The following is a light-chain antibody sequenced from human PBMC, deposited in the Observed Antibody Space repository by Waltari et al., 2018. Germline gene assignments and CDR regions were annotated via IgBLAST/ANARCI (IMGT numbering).Light chain of an antibody. Sequence: QSALTQPASVSGSPGQSITISCTGTSSAVGGYNYVSWYQQHPGKAPKLMIYDVTKRPSGVSNRFSGSKSGNTASLTISGLQAEDEADYYCSSYTSGSTLLFGGGTKLTVL. V-gene: IGLV2-14*01. CDR3: SSYTSGSTLL. CDR2: DVT. J-gene: IGLJ2*01. CDR1: SSAVGGYNY.